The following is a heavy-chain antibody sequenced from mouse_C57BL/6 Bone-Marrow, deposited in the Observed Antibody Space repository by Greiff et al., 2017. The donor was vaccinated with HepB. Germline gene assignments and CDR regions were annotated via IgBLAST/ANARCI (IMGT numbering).Heavy chain of an antibody. J-gene: IGHJ2*01. CDR1: EYEFPSHD. V-gene: IGHV5-2*03. CDR2: INSDGGST. CDR3: ARALGPGYFDY. Sequence: EVKLVESGGGLVQPGESMKLSCESTEYEFPSHDMSWVRKTPEKRLELVAAINSDGGSTYYPDTMERRFSISRDNTKKTLYLQMSSLRSEDTALYYCARALGPGYFDYWGQGTTLTVSS.